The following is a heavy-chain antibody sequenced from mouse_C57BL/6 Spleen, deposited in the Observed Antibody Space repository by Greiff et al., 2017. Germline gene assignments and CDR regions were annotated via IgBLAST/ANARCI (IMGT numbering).Heavy chain of an antibody. D-gene: IGHD2-4*01. Sequence: EVHLVESGGGLVKPGGSLKLSCAASGFTFSDYGMHWVRQAPEKGLEWVAYISSGSSTIYYADTVKGRFTISRDNAKNTLFLQMTSLRSEDTAMYYCATYDYDGDYYAMDYWGQGTSVTVSS. CDR2: ISSGSSTI. J-gene: IGHJ4*01. CDR1: GFTFSDYG. CDR3: ATYDYDGDYYAMDY. V-gene: IGHV5-17*01.